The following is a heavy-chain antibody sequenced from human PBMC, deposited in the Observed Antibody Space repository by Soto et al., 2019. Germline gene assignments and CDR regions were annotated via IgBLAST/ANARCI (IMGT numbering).Heavy chain of an antibody. D-gene: IGHD6-13*01. V-gene: IGHV4-34*01. CDR2: INHSGST. J-gene: IGHJ1*01. CDR1: GGSFSNYY. Sequence: QVQLQQWGAGLLKPSETLSLTCAVYGGSFSNYYWSWIRQPPGKGLEWIGEINHSGSTNYNPSLTSRVTISVDTSKNQFSLNLSSVTAADTAVYYCARGGRQQLLVRQYFQHWGQGTLVTVSS. CDR3: ARGGRQQLLVRQYFQH.